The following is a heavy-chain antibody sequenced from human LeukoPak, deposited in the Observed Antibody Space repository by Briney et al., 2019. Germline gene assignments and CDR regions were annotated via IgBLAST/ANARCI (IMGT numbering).Heavy chain of an antibody. J-gene: IGHJ3*02. CDR1: GFIFSSYS. Sequence: GGSLRLSCAASGFIFSSYSMNWVRQAPGKGLEWVSSISSSSSYIYYADSVKGRFTISRDNAKNSLYLQMNSLRAEDTAVYYCARVRYCSSTSCHDAFDIWGQGTMVTVSS. V-gene: IGHV3-21*01. D-gene: IGHD2-2*01. CDR2: ISSSSSYI. CDR3: ARVRYCSSTSCHDAFDI.